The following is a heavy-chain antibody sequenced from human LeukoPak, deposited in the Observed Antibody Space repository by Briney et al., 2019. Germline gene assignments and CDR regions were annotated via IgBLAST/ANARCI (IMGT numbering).Heavy chain of an antibody. CDR3: AKNRDRGVPTYYYDSSGSSHFDL. D-gene: IGHD3-22*01. J-gene: IGHJ2*01. CDR2: ISSSGSTI. Sequence: GGSLRLSCAASGFTFSSYEMNWVRQAPGKGLDWLSYISSSGSTIYYADSVKGRFTISRDNSKNTLYLQMNSLRAEDTAVYYCAKNRDRGVPTYYYDSSGSSHFDLWGRGTLVTVSS. CDR1: GFTFSSYE. V-gene: IGHV3-48*03.